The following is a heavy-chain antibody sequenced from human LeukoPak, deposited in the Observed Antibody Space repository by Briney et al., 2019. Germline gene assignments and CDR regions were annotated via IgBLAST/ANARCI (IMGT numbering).Heavy chain of an antibody. CDR2: INPSGGST. Sequence: ASGKVSCKASGYTFTSYYMHWVRQAPGQGLEWMGIINPSGGSTSYAQKFQGRVTMTRDTSTSTVYMELSSLRSEDTAVYYCARSSAGGWFDPWGQGTLVTVSS. D-gene: IGHD3-10*01. V-gene: IGHV1-46*01. CDR3: ARSSAGGWFDP. J-gene: IGHJ5*02. CDR1: GYTFTSYY.